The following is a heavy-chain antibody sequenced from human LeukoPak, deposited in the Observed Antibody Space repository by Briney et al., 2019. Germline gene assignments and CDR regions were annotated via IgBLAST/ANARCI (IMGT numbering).Heavy chain of an antibody. CDR2: ISVYKGNT. CDR3: VRDSGGSYIGHY. J-gene: IGHJ4*02. CDR1: GYTFNIYG. Sequence: ASVKVSCKASGYTFNIYGITWVRQAPGQGLEWMGWISVYKGNTNYAQKLQGRVTMTTDTSTSTAYMELRSLRPDDTAVYYCVRDSGGSYIGHYWGQGTLVTVSS. V-gene: IGHV1-18*01. D-gene: IGHD1-26*01.